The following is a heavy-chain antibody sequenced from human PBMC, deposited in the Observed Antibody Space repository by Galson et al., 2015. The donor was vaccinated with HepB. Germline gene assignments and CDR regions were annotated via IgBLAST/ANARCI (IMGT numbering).Heavy chain of an antibody. J-gene: IGHJ5*02. D-gene: IGHD6-13*01. V-gene: IGHV1-2*06. CDR3: ARSPPRGSSSWYGHWFDP. CDR2: INPNSGGT. CDR1: GYTFTGYY. Sequence: SVKVSCKASGYTFTGYYMHWVRQAPGQGLEWMGRINPNSGGTNYAQKFQGRVTMTRDTSISTAYMELSRLRSDDTAVYYCARSPPRGSSSWYGHWFDPWGQGTLVTVSS.